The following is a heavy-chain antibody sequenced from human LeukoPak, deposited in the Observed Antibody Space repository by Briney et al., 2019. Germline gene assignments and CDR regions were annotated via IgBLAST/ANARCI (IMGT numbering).Heavy chain of an antibody. CDR3: ARLSLNYYDSSGYPHFDY. D-gene: IGHD3-22*01. J-gene: IGHJ4*02. CDR2: IYYSGST. V-gene: IGHV4-59*08. Sequence: SETLSLTCTVSGGSISSYYWSWIRQPPGKGLEWIGYIYYSGSTNYNPSLKSRVTISVDTSKNQFSLKLSSVTAADTAVYYCARLSLNYYDSSGYPHFDYWGQGTLVTVSS. CDR1: GGSISSYY.